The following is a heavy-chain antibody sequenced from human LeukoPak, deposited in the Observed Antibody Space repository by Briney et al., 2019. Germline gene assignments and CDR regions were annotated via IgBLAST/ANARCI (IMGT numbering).Heavy chain of an antibody. Sequence: PGGSLRLSCAASGFTFSSSWMHWVRQAPGKGLVWVSHINSDGSNTKYADSVKGRFTISRDNAKNSLYLQMNSLRAEDTAVYYCARGGCSSTSCYPNWFDPWGQGTLVTVSS. D-gene: IGHD2-2*01. V-gene: IGHV3-74*03. CDR1: GFTFSSSW. CDR2: INSDGSNT. CDR3: ARGGCSSTSCYPNWFDP. J-gene: IGHJ5*02.